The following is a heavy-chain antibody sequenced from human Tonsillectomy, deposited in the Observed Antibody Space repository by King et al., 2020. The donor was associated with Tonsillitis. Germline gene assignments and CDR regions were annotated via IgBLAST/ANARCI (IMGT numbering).Heavy chain of an antibody. V-gene: IGHV4-59*08. D-gene: IGHD1-7*01. Sequence: VQLQESGPGLVKPSETLSLTCSVSGGSITNYYWSWIRQPPGTGLEWIGSIYYSGSANYSPSLKSRVTISVDTSKNQFSLKLSFVTAADTAVYYCASYEPAGTTFDAFDMWGQGTMVTVSS. CDR1: GGSITNYY. CDR3: ASYEPAGTTFDAFDM. J-gene: IGHJ3*02. CDR2: IYYSGSA.